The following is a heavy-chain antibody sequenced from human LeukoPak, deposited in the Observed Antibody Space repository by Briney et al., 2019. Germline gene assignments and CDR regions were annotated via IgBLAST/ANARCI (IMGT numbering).Heavy chain of an antibody. CDR2: IKQDGSEK. Sequence: PGGSLRLSCAASGFTFSSYWMSWVRQAPGKGLEWVANIKQDGSEKYYVDSVKGRFTISRDNAKNSLYLQMNSLRAEDTAVYYCARDWAARGRPRAFDIWGQGTLDTVSS. V-gene: IGHV3-7*01. J-gene: IGHJ4*02. CDR3: ARDWAARGRPRAFDI. CDR1: GFTFSSYW. D-gene: IGHD1-26*01.